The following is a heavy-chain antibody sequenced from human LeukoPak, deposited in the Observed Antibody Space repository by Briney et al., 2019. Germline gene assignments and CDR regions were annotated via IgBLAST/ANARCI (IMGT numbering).Heavy chain of an antibody. CDR2: ISWNSGSI. V-gene: IGHV3-9*03. J-gene: IGHJ3*02. CDR3: AKAMAAAGTSAFDI. Sequence: GGSLRLSCVASEFTFSTYWMTWVRQAPGKGLEGVSGISWNSGSIGYADSVKGRFTISRDNAKNSLYLQMNSLRAEDMALYYCAKAMAAAGTSAFDIWGQGTMVTVSS. CDR1: EFTFSTYW. D-gene: IGHD6-13*01.